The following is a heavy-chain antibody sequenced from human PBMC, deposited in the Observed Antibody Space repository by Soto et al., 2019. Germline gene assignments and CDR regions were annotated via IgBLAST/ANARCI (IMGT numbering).Heavy chain of an antibody. Sequence: GGSLRLSCAVSGFTFSHAWMSWVRQAPGKGLEWVGRIKSKTDGGTTDYAAPVKGRFTVSRDDSKNTLYLQMNSLKTEDTAVYYSTSYSPVDYWGQGTLVTVSS. CDR1: GFTFSHAW. CDR3: TSYSPVDY. D-gene: IGHD2-15*01. V-gene: IGHV3-15*01. CDR2: IKSKTDGGTT. J-gene: IGHJ4*02.